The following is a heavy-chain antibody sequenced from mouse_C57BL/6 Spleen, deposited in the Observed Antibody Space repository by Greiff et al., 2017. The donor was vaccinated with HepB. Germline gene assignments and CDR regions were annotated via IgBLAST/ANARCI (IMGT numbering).Heavy chain of an antibody. V-gene: IGHV1-61*01. J-gene: IGHJ2*01. CDR2: IYPSDSET. CDR1: GYTFTSYW. Sequence: VQLQQPGAELVRPGSSVKLSCKASGYTFTSYWMDWVKQRPGQGLEWIGNIYPSDSETHYNQKFKDKATLTVDKSSSTAYMQLSSLTSEDSAVYYCARLGDGYHFDYWGQGTTLTVSS. D-gene: IGHD2-3*01. CDR3: ARLGDGYHFDY.